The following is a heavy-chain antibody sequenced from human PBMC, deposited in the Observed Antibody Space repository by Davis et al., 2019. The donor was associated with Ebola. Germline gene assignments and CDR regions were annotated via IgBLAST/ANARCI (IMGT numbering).Heavy chain of an antibody. CDR2: IRSKAYGGTT. Sequence: GESLKISCTASGFTFGDYAMSWFRQAPGKGLEWVGFIRSKAYGGTTEYAASVKGRFTISRDDSKSIAYLQMNSLKTEDTAVYYCTRDFPRTGATTGVDYWGQGTLVTVSS. J-gene: IGHJ4*02. V-gene: IGHV3-49*03. CDR1: GFTFGDYA. D-gene: IGHD1-26*01. CDR3: TRDFPRTGATTGVDY.